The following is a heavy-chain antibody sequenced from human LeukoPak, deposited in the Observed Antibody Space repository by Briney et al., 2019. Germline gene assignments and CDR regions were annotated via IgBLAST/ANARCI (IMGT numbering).Heavy chain of an antibody. CDR1: GFDFSSYS. J-gene: IGHJ6*03. Sequence: PGGSLRLSCAASGFDFSSYSMNWVRQAPGKGLEWVSAISPWSDYIYYVDSVKGRFTISRDYAKNSLYLQMNSLRAEDTAVYYCAREPRDYSKDYYYYYYMDVWGKGTTVTVSS. CDR2: ISPWSDYI. D-gene: IGHD4-11*01. CDR3: AREPRDYSKDYYYYYYMDV. V-gene: IGHV3-21*01.